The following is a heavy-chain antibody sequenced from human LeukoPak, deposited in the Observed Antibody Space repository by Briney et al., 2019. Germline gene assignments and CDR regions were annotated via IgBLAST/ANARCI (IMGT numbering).Heavy chain of an antibody. D-gene: IGHD3-3*01. V-gene: IGHV3-15*01. Sequence: PGGSLRLSCAASGFTFSNAWMSWVRQAPGKGLEWVGRIKSKTDGGTTDYAAPVKGRFTISRDDSKNTLNLQMNSLKTEDTAVYYCTTDRSEGHNYDFWSGYYTGGDSFDYWGQGTLVTVSS. CDR2: IKSKTDGGTT. J-gene: IGHJ4*02. CDR3: TTDRSEGHNYDFWSGYYTGGDSFDY. CDR1: GFTFSNAW.